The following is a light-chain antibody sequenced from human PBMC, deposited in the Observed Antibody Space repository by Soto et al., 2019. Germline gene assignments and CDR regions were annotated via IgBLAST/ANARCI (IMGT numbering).Light chain of an antibody. Sequence: DIQMTQSPSSLPAAVEDRVTITCRASQGIRSDLGWYQQKPGKAPKRLIYAASILQSGVPSRFSGSGSGTEFTLTIASLQPEDFATYYCLQYYDYPYTFGQGTKVDIK. J-gene: IGKJ2*01. CDR1: QGIRSD. CDR3: LQYYDYPYT. CDR2: AAS. V-gene: IGKV1-17*01.